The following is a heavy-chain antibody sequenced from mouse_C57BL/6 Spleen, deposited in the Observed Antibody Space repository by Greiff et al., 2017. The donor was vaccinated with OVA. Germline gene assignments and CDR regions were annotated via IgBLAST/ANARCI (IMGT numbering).Heavy chain of an antibody. CDR1: GYTFTSYW. CDR3: ARSTVVATREFDY. V-gene: IGHV1-64*01. Sequence: QVQLQQPGAELVKPGASVKLSCKASGYTFTSYWMHWVKQRPGQGLEWIGMIHPNSGSTNYNEKFKSKATLTVDKSSSTAYMQLSSLTSEDSAVYYCARSTVVATREFDYWAQGTTLTVSS. J-gene: IGHJ2*01. CDR2: IHPNSGST. D-gene: IGHD1-1*01.